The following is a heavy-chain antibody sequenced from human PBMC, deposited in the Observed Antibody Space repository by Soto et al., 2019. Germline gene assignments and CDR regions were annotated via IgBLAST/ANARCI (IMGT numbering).Heavy chain of an antibody. Sequence: QVQLVESGGGVVQPGRSLRLSCAASGFTFSNYIMHWVRQAPGKGLEWVAIILHDGNNKYYADSVKGRFTISRDNSKKTLYLQMNRLRTEDTAIYYCARDDEGGSYCDLGYWGQGTLVTVSS. CDR3: ARDDEGGSYCDLGY. J-gene: IGHJ4*02. CDR2: ILHDGNNK. V-gene: IGHV3-30-3*01. CDR1: GFTFSNYI. D-gene: IGHD3-10*01.